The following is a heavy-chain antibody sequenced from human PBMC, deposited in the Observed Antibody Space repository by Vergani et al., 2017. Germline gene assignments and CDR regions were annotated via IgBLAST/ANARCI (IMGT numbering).Heavy chain of an antibody. J-gene: IGHJ5*02. V-gene: IGHV3-33*08. CDR2: TWYDGNNK. CDR1: GYSISSGYY. CDR3: ARDLRLLYNRFDP. D-gene: IGHD1-14*01. Sequence: QVQLQESGPGLVKPSETLSLTCAVSGYSISSGYYWGWIRQPPGKGLEWVAVTWYDGNNKQYADSVKGRFTISRDNSKSTMYLQMNSLRDEDTGVYYCARDLRLLYNRFDPWGQGTLVTVSS.